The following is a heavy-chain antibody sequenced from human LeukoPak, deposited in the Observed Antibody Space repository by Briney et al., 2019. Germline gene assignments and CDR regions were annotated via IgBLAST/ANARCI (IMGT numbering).Heavy chain of an antibody. D-gene: IGHD6-19*01. CDR2: ISYDGNDK. J-gene: IGHJ5*02. V-gene: IGHV3-30*03. CDR1: GFTFNSYG. CDR3: ARGANGSGWYPNWFDP. Sequence: GGSLRLSCAASGFTFNSYGMHWVRQAPGKGLEWVAVISYDGNDKFYRDSVKGRFTISRDNSKNTLYLQMNSLRAEDTAVYYCARGANGSGWYPNWFDPWGQGTLVTVSS.